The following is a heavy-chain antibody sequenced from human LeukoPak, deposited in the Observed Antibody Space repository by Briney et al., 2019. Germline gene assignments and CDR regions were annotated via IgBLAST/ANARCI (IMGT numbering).Heavy chain of an antibody. D-gene: IGHD5-12*01. Sequence: GGSLRLPCTASGFTFSSFSMNWVRQAPGKGLEWVSYISSSSTTIYYADSVKGRFTISRDNAKNSLFLQMNSLRDEDTAVYYCARNSRLDVWGQGTTVTVSS. CDR2: ISSSSTTI. J-gene: IGHJ6*02. CDR3: ARNSRLDV. CDR1: GFTFSSFS. V-gene: IGHV3-48*02.